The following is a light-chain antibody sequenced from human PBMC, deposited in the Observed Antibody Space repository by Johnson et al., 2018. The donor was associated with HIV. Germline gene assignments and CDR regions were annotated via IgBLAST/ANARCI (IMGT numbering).Light chain of an antibody. CDR1: SSNIGNNS. Sequence: QSVLTQPPSVSAAPGQTVTIPCSGNSSNIGNNSVSWYQQLPGTAPKLLIYDNNKRPSGIPDRFSGSKSGTSATLGITGLQTGDEADYYCGTWDSSLSAYVFGTGTKVTVL. J-gene: IGLJ1*01. V-gene: IGLV1-51*01. CDR3: GTWDSSLSAYV. CDR2: DNN.